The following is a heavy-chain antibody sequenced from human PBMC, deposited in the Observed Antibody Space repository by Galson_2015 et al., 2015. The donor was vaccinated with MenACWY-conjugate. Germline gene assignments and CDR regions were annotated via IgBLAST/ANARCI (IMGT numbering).Heavy chain of an antibody. Sequence: SLRLSCAASGFTFSNYGMNWVRQAPGKGLEWVSYISSCSSTINYAHTVKGRFTITRDNAKNSLYLQMNTLRDDDTAVYYCARVSGYSYGYGDWWGQGTLVTVSS. V-gene: IGHV3-48*02. J-gene: IGHJ4*02. D-gene: IGHD5-18*01. CDR3: ARVSGYSYGYGDW. CDR1: GFTFSNYG. CDR2: ISSCSSTI.